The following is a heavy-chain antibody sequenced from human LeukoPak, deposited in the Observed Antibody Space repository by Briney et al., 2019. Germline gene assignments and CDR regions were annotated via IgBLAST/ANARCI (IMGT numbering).Heavy chain of an antibody. Sequence: SETLSLTCTVSGVSVSSGSYYWSWIRQPPGKGLEWIGYIYYSGSTNYNPSLKSRVTISVDTSKNQFSLKLSSVTAADTAVYYCARARGLGINQSIVVVPAAMGYYYYGMDVWGQGTTVTVSS. V-gene: IGHV4-61*01. CDR1: GVSVSSGSYY. CDR3: ARARGLGINQSIVVVPAAMGYYYYGMDV. CDR2: IYYSGST. J-gene: IGHJ6*02. D-gene: IGHD2-2*01.